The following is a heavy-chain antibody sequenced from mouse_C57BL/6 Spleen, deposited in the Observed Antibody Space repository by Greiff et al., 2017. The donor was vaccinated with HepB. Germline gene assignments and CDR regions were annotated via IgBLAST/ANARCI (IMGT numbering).Heavy chain of an antibody. J-gene: IGHJ2*01. CDR3: AREGDGYPRGYFDY. V-gene: IGHV5-4*01. Sequence: EVHLVESGGGLVKPGGSLKLSCAASGFTFSSYAMSWVRQTPEKRLEWVATISDGGSYTYYPDNVKGRFTISRDNAKNNLYLQMSHLKSEDTAMYYCAREGDGYPRGYFDYWGQGTTLTVSS. CDR2: ISDGGSYT. D-gene: IGHD2-3*01. CDR1: GFTFSSYA.